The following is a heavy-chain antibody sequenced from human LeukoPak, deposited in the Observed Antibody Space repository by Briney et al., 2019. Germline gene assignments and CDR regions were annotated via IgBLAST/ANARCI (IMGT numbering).Heavy chain of an antibody. Sequence: ASVKVSCKPSGYTFISYGISWVRQAPGQGLEWVGWISAYKGVTDYAQKFQGRVAMTTDTSTSTVYMELMSLTFEDTAVYYCARLSCSDAVCPTLPYNHFDPWGQGTLVIVST. CDR3: ARLSCSDAVCPTLPYNHFDP. V-gene: IGHV1-18*01. CDR1: GYTFISYG. J-gene: IGHJ5*02. D-gene: IGHD2-15*01. CDR2: ISAYKGVT.